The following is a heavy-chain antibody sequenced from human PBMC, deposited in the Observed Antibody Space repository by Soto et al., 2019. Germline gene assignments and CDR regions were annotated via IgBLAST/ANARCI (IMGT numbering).Heavy chain of an antibody. J-gene: IGHJ4*02. CDR2: IYYSGNT. V-gene: IGHV4-39*01. D-gene: IGHD1-1*01. CDR1: GGSLGSSGYY. Sequence: SETLSLTCTVSGGSLGSSGYYWGWIRQSPGKGLEWSGNIYYSGNTFYNPSLKGRVTISVDTSKNQIYLHLSAVTAADTAIFYCASGAAPGTTHFDFWGQGTLVTVSS. CDR3: ASGAAPGTTHFDF.